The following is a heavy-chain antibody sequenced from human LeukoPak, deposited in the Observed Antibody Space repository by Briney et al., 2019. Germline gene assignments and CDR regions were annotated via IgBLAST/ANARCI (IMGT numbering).Heavy chain of an antibody. Sequence: GGSLRLSCAASGFTFISYGMHWVRQAPGKGLEWVAFIRYDGSNKYYADSVKGRFTISRDNSKNTLSLQMNSLRAEDTALYYCAKESDSSLLPPPDYWGQGTLVTVSS. D-gene: IGHD2-21*02. CDR1: GFTFISYG. J-gene: IGHJ4*02. CDR2: IRYDGSNK. V-gene: IGHV3-30*02. CDR3: AKESDSSLLPPPDY.